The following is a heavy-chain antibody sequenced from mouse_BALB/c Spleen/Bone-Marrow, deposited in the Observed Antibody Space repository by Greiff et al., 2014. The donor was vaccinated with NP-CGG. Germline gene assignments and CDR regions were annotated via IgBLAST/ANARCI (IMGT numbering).Heavy chain of an antibody. CDR2: IDPANGNT. V-gene: IGHV14-3*02. CDR3: ANDWFAY. J-gene: IGHJ3*01. Sequence: DVKLQESGAELVKPGASVKLSCTASGLNIKDTYMHWVKQRPEQGLEWIGRIDPANGNTKYDPKFQGKATITADTSSNTAHLHLSSLTSEDTAVYYCANDWFAYWGQGTLVTVSA. D-gene: IGHD2-3*01. CDR1: GLNIKDTY.